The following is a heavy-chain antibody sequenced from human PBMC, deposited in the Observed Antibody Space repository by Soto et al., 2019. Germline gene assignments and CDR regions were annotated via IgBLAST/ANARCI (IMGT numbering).Heavy chain of an antibody. CDR3: ARDDDNDATALDS. Sequence: LTLSCVASGFTCSTYGMHWGRRAPGKGVEWVALIWNDGIRKVYVDSVKGRFTISRDNSKNTLDLQMNNLRDEDTAVYYCARDDDNDATALDSWGPGT. CDR2: IWNDGIRK. V-gene: IGHV3-33*01. D-gene: IGHD1-1*01. J-gene: IGHJ4*02. CDR1: GFTCSTYG.